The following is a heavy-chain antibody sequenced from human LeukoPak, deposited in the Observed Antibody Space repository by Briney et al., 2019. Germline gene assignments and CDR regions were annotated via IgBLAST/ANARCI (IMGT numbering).Heavy chain of an antibody. V-gene: IGHV3-7*01. Sequence: GGSLRLSCAASGFTFSSYWMSWVRQAPGKGLEWVANIKQDGSEKYYVDSVKGRFTISRDNAKNSLYLQMNSLIAEDTAVYYCARDPTTYYDFWSGYYVPSTSLWGQGTLVTVSS. CDR1: GFTFSSYW. D-gene: IGHD3-3*01. J-gene: IGHJ4*02. CDR3: ARDPTTYYDFWSGYYVPSTSL. CDR2: IKQDGSEK.